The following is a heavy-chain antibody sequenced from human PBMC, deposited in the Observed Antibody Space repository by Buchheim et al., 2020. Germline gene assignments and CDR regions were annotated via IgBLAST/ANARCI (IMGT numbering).Heavy chain of an antibody. CDR1: VGTFSSYA. Sequence: QVQLVQSGAEVKKPGSSVKVSCKASVGTFSSYAISWVRQAPGQGLEWIGGIIPIFATANYAQKFQCRVTITADESTSTAYMELSSLRSEDTAVYYCARGAQYCNGGSCYSGDYWGQGTL. CDR2: IIPIFATA. J-gene: IGHJ4*02. V-gene: IGHV1-69*01. CDR3: ARGAQYCNGGSCYSGDY. D-gene: IGHD2-15*01.